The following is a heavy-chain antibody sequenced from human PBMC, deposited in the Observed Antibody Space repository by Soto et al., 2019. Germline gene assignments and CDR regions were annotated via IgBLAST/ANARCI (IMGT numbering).Heavy chain of an antibody. CDR3: ARASGSSSWYPNWFDP. Sequence: SETLSLTCTVSGGSISSYYWSWIRQPPGKGLEWIGYIYYSGSTNYNPSLKSRVTISVDTSKNQFSLKLSSVTAADTAVYYCARASGSSSWYPNWFDPWGQGTLVTVSS. CDR1: GGSISSYY. CDR2: IYYSGST. V-gene: IGHV4-59*01. D-gene: IGHD6-13*01. J-gene: IGHJ5*02.